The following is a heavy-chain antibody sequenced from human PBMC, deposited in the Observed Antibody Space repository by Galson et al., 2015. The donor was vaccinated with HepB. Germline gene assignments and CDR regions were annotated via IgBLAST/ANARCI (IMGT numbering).Heavy chain of an antibody. D-gene: IGHD4-17*01. Sequence: SLRLSCAAPGFTVSTNYMTWVRQAPGKGLEWVSVIYSGGSTYYADAVKGRFTISGDNSKNTVYLQMNSLRGEDTGVYYCARGYSGDYAIDYWGQGTLVTVSS. CDR2: IYSGGST. J-gene: IGHJ4*02. CDR1: GFTVSTNY. V-gene: IGHV3-53*01. CDR3: ARGYSGDYAIDY.